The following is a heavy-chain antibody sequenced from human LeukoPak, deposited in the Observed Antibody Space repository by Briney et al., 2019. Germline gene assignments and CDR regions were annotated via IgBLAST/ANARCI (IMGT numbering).Heavy chain of an antibody. D-gene: IGHD1-26*01. Sequence: GESLKISCKGSGYSFNSYWIGWVRQMPGKGLKWMGVIYPGDSDARYSPSFQGQVTISADKPISTAYRQWSSLKASDTAMYYCARRRDLYSGIYYPFDYWGQGTLVTVSS. J-gene: IGHJ4*02. CDR3: ARRRDLYSGIYYPFDY. CDR2: IYPGDSDA. V-gene: IGHV5-51*01. CDR1: GYSFNSYW.